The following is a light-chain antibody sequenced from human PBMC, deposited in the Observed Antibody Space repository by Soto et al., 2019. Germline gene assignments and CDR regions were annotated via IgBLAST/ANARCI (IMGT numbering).Light chain of an antibody. CDR1: SSDVGGYNC. CDR2: DVT. J-gene: IGLJ2*01. Sequence: QSALTQPASVSGSPGQSITISCTGTSSDVGGYNCVSWYQQHPGKAPKLMIYDVTNRPSGVSNRFSGSKSGNTASLTISGLQAEDEADYYCSSCTSSSTVVFGGGTKVTVL. CDR3: SSCTSSSTVV. V-gene: IGLV2-14*01.